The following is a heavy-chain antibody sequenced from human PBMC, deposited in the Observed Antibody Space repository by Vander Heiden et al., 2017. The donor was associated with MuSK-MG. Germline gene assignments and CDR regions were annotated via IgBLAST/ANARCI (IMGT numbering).Heavy chain of an antibody. CDR2: VFTSGGT. V-gene: IGHV3-66*01. CDR3: ARRSRDAFDI. J-gene: IGHJ3*02. CDR1: VLTVSNNY. Sequence: EVHLVESGGDLVQPGGSLRLSCAASVLTVSNNYMTWVRQAPGKGLECVSVVFTSGGTYYADSARGRFTISRDSSKNTLYLQMKSLRAEDTAVYYCARRSRDAFDIWGQGTMVTVSS.